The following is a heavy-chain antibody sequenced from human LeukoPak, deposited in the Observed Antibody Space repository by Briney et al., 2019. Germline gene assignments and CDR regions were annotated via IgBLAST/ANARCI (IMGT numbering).Heavy chain of an antibody. CDR2: IKQDGSEK. CDR1: GFTFSSYW. D-gene: IGHD3-16*01. CDR3: ARDLEVLVWGFDI. J-gene: IGHJ3*02. Sequence: GGSLRPSCAASGFTFSSYWMSWVRQAPGKGLEWVANIKQDGSEKYYVDSVKGRFTISRDNAKNSLYLQMNSLRAEDTAVYYCARDLEVLVWGFDIWGQGTMVTVSS. V-gene: IGHV3-7*01.